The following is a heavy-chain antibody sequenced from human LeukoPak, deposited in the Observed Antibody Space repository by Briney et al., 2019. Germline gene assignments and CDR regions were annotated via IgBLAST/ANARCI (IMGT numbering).Heavy chain of an antibody. CDR3: VRGGYRAYYVDY. D-gene: IGHD5-12*01. J-gene: IGHJ4*02. V-gene: IGHV3-53*01. Sequence: GGSLRLSCAASGFSVSSYYMSWVRQAPGKGLEWVSVIYSGGSTYYADSVKGRFTISRDNAKNTLHLQMNSLRAEDTAVYYCVRGGYRAYYVDYWGQGTLVTVSS. CDR2: IYSGGST. CDR1: GFSVSSYY.